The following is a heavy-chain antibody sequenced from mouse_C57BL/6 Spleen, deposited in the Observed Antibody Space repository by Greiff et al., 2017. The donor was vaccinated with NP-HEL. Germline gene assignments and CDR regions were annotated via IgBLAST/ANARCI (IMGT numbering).Heavy chain of an antibody. D-gene: IGHD1-2*01. CDR1: GYAFSSSW. Sequence: QVQLQQSGPELVKPGASVKISCKASGYAFSSSWMNWVKQRPGTGLEWIGRIYPGDGDTNYNGKFKGKATLTADKSSSTAYMQLSSLTSEDSAVYFCARSAGPYYFDDWGQGTTLTVSS. V-gene: IGHV1-82*01. CDR3: ARSAGPYYFDD. CDR2: IYPGDGDT. J-gene: IGHJ2*01.